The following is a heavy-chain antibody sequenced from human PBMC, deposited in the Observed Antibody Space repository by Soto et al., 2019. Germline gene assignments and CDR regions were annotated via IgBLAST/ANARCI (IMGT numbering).Heavy chain of an antibody. CDR3: ARADCSGGSCYSGGMDV. Sequence: QVQLVQSGAEVKKPGSSVKVSCKASGGTFSSYTISWVRQAPGQGLEWMGRIIPILGIANYAQKFQGRVTITEDKSTSADSMELSSLSSEDTAVYYCARADCSGGSCYSGGMDVWGQGTTVTVSS. CDR1: GGTFSSYT. CDR2: IIPILGIA. V-gene: IGHV1-69*02. D-gene: IGHD2-15*01. J-gene: IGHJ6*02.